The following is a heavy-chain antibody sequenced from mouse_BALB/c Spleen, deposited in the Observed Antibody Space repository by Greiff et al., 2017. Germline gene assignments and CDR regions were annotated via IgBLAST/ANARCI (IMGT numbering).Heavy chain of an antibody. CDR1: GFTFTAYY. CDR3: ARDASYDRYDVGYFDV. D-gene: IGHD2-14*01. Sequence: EVQLMESGGGLVQPGGSLRLSCATSGFTFTAYYMSWVRQPPGKALEWLGFIRNKAHGYTTEYSASVKGPFTISRDNSQSILYLQMNTLRAEDSATYYCARDASYDRYDVGYFDVWGAGTTVTVSA. J-gene: IGHJ1*01. V-gene: IGHV7-3*02. CDR2: IRNKAHGYTT.